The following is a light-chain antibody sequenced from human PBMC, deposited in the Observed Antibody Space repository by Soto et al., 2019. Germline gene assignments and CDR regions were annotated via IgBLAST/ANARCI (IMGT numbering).Light chain of an antibody. J-gene: IGLJ3*02. CDR1: SSNIGAGYD. CDR2: DDN. Sequence: QSVLTQPPSVSGAPGQRVTISCTGSSSNIGAGYDVHWYQQLPGAAPKLLTSDDNSRPSGVPDRFSGSKSGTSASLAISGLQAEDEADYYCQSYDSGLSGSWVFGGGTKLTVL. V-gene: IGLV1-40*01. CDR3: QSYDSGLSGSWV.